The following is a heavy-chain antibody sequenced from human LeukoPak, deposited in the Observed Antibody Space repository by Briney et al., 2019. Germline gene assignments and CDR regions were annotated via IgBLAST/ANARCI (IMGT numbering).Heavy chain of an antibody. D-gene: IGHD3-9*01. J-gene: IGHJ4*02. CDR3: AKDRFRGYDVLTGFRS. V-gene: IGHV3-23*01. CDR1: GFTFSSYA. Sequence: GGSLRLSCAASGFTFSSYAMSWVRQAPGKGLEWVSAISGSGGSTYYADSVKGRFTISRDNSKNTLYLQMNSLRAEDTAVYYCAKDRFRGYDVLTGFRSWGQGTLVTVSS. CDR2: ISGSGGST.